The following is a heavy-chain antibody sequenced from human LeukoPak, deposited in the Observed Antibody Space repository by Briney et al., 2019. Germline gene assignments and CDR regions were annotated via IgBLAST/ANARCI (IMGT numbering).Heavy chain of an antibody. CDR3: TRDGDGNFDY. J-gene: IGHJ4*02. CDR2: ISNSGGTI. V-gene: IGHV3-48*04. D-gene: IGHD7-27*01. CDR1: GFTFSSYS. Sequence: GGSLRLSCAASGFTFSSYSMNWVRLTPGKGLDWVSYISNSGGTIYYADSVKGRFSISRDNAKNSVFLLMNSLRAEDTAVYYCTRDGDGNFDYWGQGTLVTVSS.